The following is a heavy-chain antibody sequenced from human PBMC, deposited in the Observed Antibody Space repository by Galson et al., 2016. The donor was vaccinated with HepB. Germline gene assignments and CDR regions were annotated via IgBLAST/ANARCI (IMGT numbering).Heavy chain of an antibody. D-gene: IGHD2-15*01. Sequence: SETLSLTCSVSGASVSSSEYYWGWFRQPPGKGLEWIANIYYSGASYYIPSLRSRLTISLDKPKNQFSMTLSSVTAADTALYYCAVQRVTPAYYYYAFDVWGPGTTVAVSS. J-gene: IGHJ6*02. CDR3: AVQRVTPAYYYYAFDV. V-gene: IGHV4-39*01. CDR1: GASVSSSEYY. CDR2: IYYSGAS.